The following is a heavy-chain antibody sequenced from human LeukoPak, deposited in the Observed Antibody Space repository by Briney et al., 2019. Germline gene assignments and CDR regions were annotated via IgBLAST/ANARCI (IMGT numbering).Heavy chain of an antibody. CDR3: IVFGDSNH. CDR2: IHTSGDT. V-gene: IGHV3-53*01. D-gene: IGHD4-17*01. J-gene: IGHJ5*02. Sequence: GGSLRLSCAASGLTGSHNYVSWVRQAPGKGLGWVSAIHTSGDTCYADSVKGRFTISRDTSKNTLYLQINSLRVEDTAVYYCIVFGDSNHWGQGTLVTVSS. CDR1: GLTGSHNY.